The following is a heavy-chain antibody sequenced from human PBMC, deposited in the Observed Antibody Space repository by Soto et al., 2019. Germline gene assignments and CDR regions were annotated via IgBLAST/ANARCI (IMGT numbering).Heavy chain of an antibody. CDR1: GDSISSSNYF. V-gene: IGHV4-39*01. J-gene: IGHJ4*02. CDR2: IFYSGST. CDR3: ARRYGWLYFDY. Sequence: SETLSLTCTVSGDSISSSNYFWGWIRQPPGKGLEWIGTIFYSGSTYYNPSLKSRFTISVDTSKNQFSLKLTSVTAADTALYYCARRYGWLYFDYWGQGSLVTVSS. D-gene: IGHD3-10*01.